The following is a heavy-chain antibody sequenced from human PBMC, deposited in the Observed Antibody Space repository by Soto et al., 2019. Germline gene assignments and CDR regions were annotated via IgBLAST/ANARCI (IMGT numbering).Heavy chain of an antibody. CDR1: GFTFDDYA. J-gene: IGHJ4*02. V-gene: IGHV3-9*01. D-gene: IGHD3-22*01. Sequence: SLRLSCAASGFTFDDYAMHWVRQAPGKGLEWVSGISWNSGSIGYADSVKGRFTISRDNAENSLYLQMNSLKAEDTALYYCAKGGYRAYDSSGYYHFDYWGQGTLVTVS. CDR2: ISWNSGSI. CDR3: AKGGYRAYDSSGYYHFDY.